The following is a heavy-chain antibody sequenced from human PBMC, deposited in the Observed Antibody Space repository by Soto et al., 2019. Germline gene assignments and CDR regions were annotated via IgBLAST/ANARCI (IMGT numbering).Heavy chain of an antibody. D-gene: IGHD6-19*01. V-gene: IGHV3-74*01. J-gene: IGHJ4*02. Sequence: VGSLRLSCAASGFTFSNYWVHWVRQAPGKGLMWVSRINSDGTTINYADSVEGRFTISRDNAKNTLFLQMNSLRVEDTAVYYCARAGWYRFDYWGQGTLVTVSS. CDR2: INSDGTTI. CDR1: GFTFSNYW. CDR3: ARAGWYRFDY.